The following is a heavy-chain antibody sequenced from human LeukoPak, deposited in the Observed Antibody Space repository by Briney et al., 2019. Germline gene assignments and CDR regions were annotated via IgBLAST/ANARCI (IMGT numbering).Heavy chain of an antibody. D-gene: IGHD2-21*01. CDR1: GYTFTGYY. CDR2: INPNSGGT. Sequence: ASVKVSCKAFGYTFTGYYMHWVRQAPGQGLEWMGWINPNSGGTNYAQKFQGRVTMTRDTSINTACMELSRLRSDDTAVYYRARGPNCGGDCYHFDYWGQGTLVTVSS. V-gene: IGHV1-2*02. CDR3: ARGPNCGGDCYHFDY. J-gene: IGHJ4*02.